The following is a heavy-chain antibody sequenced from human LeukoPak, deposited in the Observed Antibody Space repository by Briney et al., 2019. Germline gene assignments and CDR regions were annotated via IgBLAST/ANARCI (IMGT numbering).Heavy chain of an antibody. CDR3: ARARTDIVVVPAAIGGWFDP. CDR1: GGSISSGGYY. Sequence: PSQTLSLTCTVSGGSISSGGYYWSWIRQHPGKGLEWIGYIYYSGSTYYNPSLKSRVTISVDTSKNQFSLKLSSVTAADTAVYYCARARTDIVVVPAAIGGWFDPWGQGTLVTVSS. V-gene: IGHV4-31*03. J-gene: IGHJ5*02. D-gene: IGHD2-2*01. CDR2: IYYSGST.